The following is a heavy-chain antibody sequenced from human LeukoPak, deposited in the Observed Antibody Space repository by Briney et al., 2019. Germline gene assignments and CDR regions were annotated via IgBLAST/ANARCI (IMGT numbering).Heavy chain of an antibody. J-gene: IGHJ5*02. V-gene: IGHV3-23*01. CDR2: ISGSGGST. CDR1: KFIFSNYW. CDR3: ARLSVAVTPATRYNWFDP. Sequence: GGSLRLSCEASKFIFSNYWMSWVRQAPGKGLEWVSAISGSGGSTYYADSVKGRFTISRDNSKNTLYLQMNSLRAEDTAVYYCARLSVAVTPATRYNWFDPWGQGTLVTVSS. D-gene: IGHD4-23*01.